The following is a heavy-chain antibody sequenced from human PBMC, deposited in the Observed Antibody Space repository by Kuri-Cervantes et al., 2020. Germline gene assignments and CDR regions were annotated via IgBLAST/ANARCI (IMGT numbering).Heavy chain of an antibody. CDR2: ISSSSSYI. CDR1: GFTFSSYS. CDR3: ARGRTTVPYYYYGMDV. D-gene: IGHD4-17*01. V-gene: IGHV3-21*01. J-gene: IGHJ6*02. Sequence: GGSLRLSCAASGFTFSSYSMNWVRQAPGKGLEWVSSISSSSSYIYYADSVKGRFTISRDNAKNSLYLQMNSLRAEDTAMYYCARGRTTVPYYYYGMDVWGQGTTVTVSS.